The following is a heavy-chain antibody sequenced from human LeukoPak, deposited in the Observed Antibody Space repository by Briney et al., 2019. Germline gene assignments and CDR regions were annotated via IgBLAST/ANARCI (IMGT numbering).Heavy chain of an antibody. CDR1: GDSIDSYY. V-gene: IGHV4-59*12. J-gene: IGHJ4*02. Sequence: SETLSLTCTVSGDSIDSYYWSWIRQPPGKGLEWIGYIYYRGTTSYNPFLKSRVTISVDTSKNQFSLKLNSVTAADTAVYYCARLPRYGGYDHFDYWGRGILVIVSS. D-gene: IGHD5-12*01. CDR2: IYYRGTT. CDR3: ARLPRYGGYDHFDY.